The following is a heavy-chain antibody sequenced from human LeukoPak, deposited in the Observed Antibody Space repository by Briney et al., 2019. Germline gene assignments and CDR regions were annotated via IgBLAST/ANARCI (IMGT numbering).Heavy chain of an antibody. V-gene: IGHV3-48*03. CDR3: ARDRGAVAGTSTGY. CDR1: GFTFSSYE. Sequence: GGSLRLSCAASGFTFSSYEMNWVRQAPGKGLEWVSYISSSGSTIYSADSVKGRFTISRDNAKNSLYLQMNSLRAEDTAVYYCARDRGAVAGTSTGYWGQGTLVTVSS. CDR2: ISSSGSTI. J-gene: IGHJ4*02. D-gene: IGHD6-19*01.